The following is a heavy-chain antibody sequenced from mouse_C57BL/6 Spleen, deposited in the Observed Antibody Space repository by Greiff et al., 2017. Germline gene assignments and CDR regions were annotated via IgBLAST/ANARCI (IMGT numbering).Heavy chain of an antibody. CDR1: GYTFTTYP. CDR2: FHPYTGDT. V-gene: IGHV1-47*01. J-gene: IGHJ1*03. Sequence: QVQLQQSGAELVKPGASVQMSCKASGYTFTTYPIEWMKQKHGKSLEWIGNFHPYTGDTKYNEKFKGKATLTVEKSSSTVYLELSRLTADDAVVYYCGRGGKGGYFDVWGTGTTVTVSS. CDR3: GRGGKGGYFDV.